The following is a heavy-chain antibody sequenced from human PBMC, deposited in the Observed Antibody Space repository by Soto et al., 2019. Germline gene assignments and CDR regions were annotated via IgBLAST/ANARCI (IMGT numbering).Heavy chain of an antibody. CDR1: GDSLNSRIYY. D-gene: IGHD5-18*01. V-gene: IGHV4-39*01. Sequence: LETLSLTCRVSGDSLNSRIYYWGWIRRPPGKGLEWIGNIYYNGRTYYNPSLKSRLTILVDTSKNQFSLEVTSVTAADTGIYYCARHDGYSYGFDYWGQGALVTVSS. CDR2: IYYNGRT. CDR3: ARHDGYSYGFDY. J-gene: IGHJ4*02.